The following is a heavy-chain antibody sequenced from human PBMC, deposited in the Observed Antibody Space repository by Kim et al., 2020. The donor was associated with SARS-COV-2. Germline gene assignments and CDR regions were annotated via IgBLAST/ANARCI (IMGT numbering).Heavy chain of an antibody. CDR3: ARGSLCGGDCYVYYYYGMDV. V-gene: IGHV1-69*13. J-gene: IGHJ6*02. CDR2: IIPIFGTA. Sequence: SVKVFCKASGGTFSSYAISWVRQAPGQGLEWMGGIIPIFGTANYAQKFQGRVTITANESTSTAYMELSSLRSEDTAVYYCARGSLCGGDCYVYYYYGMDVWGQGTTVTVSS. D-gene: IGHD2-21*02. CDR1: GGTFSSYA.